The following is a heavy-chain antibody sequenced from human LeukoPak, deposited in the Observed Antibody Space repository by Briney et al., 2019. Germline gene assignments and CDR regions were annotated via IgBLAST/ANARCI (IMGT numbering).Heavy chain of an antibody. J-gene: IGHJ6*04. CDR3: ATHVYGVGMVV. D-gene: IGHD4-17*01. CDR2: IHSSEGT. V-gene: IGHV4-59*08. Sequence: SETLSPTSTVSGGSLNGYYWGWIRQPPGKGLECIGYIHSSEGTAHNDSLKSRLTISLDTSKNQFSLTLSSVTAADTAVYYCATHVYGVGMVVWGKGTTVTVSS. CDR1: GGSLNGYY.